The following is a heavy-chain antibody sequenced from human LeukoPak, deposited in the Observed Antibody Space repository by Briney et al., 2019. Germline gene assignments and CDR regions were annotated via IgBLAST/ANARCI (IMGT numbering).Heavy chain of an antibody. CDR2: VSSSGETT. CDR3: AKGFTYVSP. Sequence: GGTLRLSCVGSGFSFSTYGVTWVRQAPGKGLEWVSSVSSSGETTYYADSVKGRFTISRDNSKNTLYLQLNSLTAEDTAVYYCAKGFTYVSPWGQGSLVTVSS. D-gene: IGHD3-10*02. V-gene: IGHV3-23*01. CDR1: GFSFSTYG. J-gene: IGHJ5*02.